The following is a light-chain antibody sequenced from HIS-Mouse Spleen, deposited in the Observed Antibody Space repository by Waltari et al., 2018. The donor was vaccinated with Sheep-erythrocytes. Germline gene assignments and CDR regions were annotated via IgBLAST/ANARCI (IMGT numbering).Light chain of an antibody. Sequence: AIRMTQSPSSLSASTGDRVTITCRASQGISSYLAWYQQKPGKAPKLLIYAASTLQSGVPSRFNGSGSGTDFTLTISCLQSEDFATYYCQQYYSYPDTFGQGTKLEIK. CDR2: AAS. J-gene: IGKJ2*01. CDR1: QGISSY. V-gene: IGKV1-8*01. CDR3: QQYYSYPDT.